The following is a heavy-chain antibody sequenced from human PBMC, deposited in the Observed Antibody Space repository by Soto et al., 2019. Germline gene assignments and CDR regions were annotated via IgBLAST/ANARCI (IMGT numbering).Heavy chain of an antibody. V-gene: IGHV1-69*13. J-gene: IGHJ4*02. Sequence: SVKVSCKASGGTFSSYAISWVRQAPGQGLEWMGGIIPIFGTANYAQKFQGRVTITADESTSTAYMELSSLRSEDTAVYYCARVLSSGYYFGYWGQGTLVTVSS. D-gene: IGHD3-22*01. CDR1: GGTFSSYA. CDR2: IIPIFGTA. CDR3: ARVLSSGYYFGY.